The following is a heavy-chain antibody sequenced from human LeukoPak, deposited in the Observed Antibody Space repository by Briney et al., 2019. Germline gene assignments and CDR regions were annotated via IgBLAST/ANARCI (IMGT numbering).Heavy chain of an antibody. V-gene: IGHV3-15*01. CDR1: GFTFSDAW. CDR2: VKSKIDGGTI. D-gene: IGHD2-15*01. J-gene: IGHJ4*02. CDR3: TTRRQDGW. Sequence: GGSLRLSCVASGFTFSDAWMSWVRQAPGKGLEWVGRVKSKIDGGTIDYAAPVKGRFTISRDDSRNTLYLQMNSLKTEDTAVYYCTTRRQDGWWGQGTLVTVSS.